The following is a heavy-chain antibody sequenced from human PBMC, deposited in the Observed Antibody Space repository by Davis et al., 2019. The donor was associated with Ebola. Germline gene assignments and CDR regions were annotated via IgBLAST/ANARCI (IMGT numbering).Heavy chain of an antibody. V-gene: IGHV3-30*03. CDR1: GFTFSSYG. Sequence: GGSLRLSCAASGFTFSSYGMHWVRQAPGKGLEWVAVISYDGSNEYYADSVKGRFTISRDNSKNTLYLQMNSLRAGDTAVYYCARAIFGGDSMDVWGQGTTVTVSS. CDR2: ISYDGSNE. CDR3: ARAIFGGDSMDV. J-gene: IGHJ6*02. D-gene: IGHD3-3*01.